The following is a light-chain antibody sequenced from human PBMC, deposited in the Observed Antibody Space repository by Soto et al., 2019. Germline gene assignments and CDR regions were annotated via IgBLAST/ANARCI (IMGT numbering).Light chain of an antibody. J-gene: IGKJ4*01. CDR3: QQYNSYSLT. Sequence: DIQMTQSPSTLSASVGDRVTITCRASHSISTWLAWYQQKPGKAPNFLIYKASSLESGVPSRFSGSGSGSEFTLTISSLLPDDFATYYCQQYNSYSLTFGGGTKVDIK. CDR2: KAS. CDR1: HSISTW. V-gene: IGKV1-5*03.